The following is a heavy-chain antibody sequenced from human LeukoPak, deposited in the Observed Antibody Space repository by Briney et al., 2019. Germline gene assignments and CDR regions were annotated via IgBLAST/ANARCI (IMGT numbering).Heavy chain of an antibody. CDR1: GFTFSNYW. V-gene: IGHV3-74*01. J-gene: IGHJ4*02. CDR3: AREILAPGKTHDY. Sequence: GGSLRLSCAASGFTFSNYWMHWVRQVPGKGLVWVSRINDDGSATFYADSVKCRFTISRDNAKNTLFLQINSLRAEDTAVYYCAREILAPGKTHDYWGQGALVTVSS. CDR2: INDDGSAT.